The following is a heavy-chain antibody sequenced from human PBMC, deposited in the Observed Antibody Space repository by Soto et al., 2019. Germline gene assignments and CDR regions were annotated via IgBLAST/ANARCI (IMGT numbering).Heavy chain of an antibody. CDR1: GASISSGDYF. D-gene: IGHD3-3*02. CDR2: IYDSGSS. J-gene: IGHJ3*02. V-gene: IGHV4-30-4*01. CDR3: VRYDRINMKPYSPEGFHI. Sequence: PSETLSLTCTVSGASISSGDYFWSWIRQSPGKGLQWIGYIYDSGSSYYNPSLKSRVTISVDTSKNQFSLRLSSVTATDTGVYYCVRYDRINMKPYSPEGFHIWGQGTMVTVSS.